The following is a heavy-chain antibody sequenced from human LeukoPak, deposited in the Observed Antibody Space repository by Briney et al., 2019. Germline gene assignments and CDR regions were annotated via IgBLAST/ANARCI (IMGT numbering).Heavy chain of an antibody. CDR2: ISSSSSYI. J-gene: IGHJ4*02. CDR1: GFTFSSYS. Sequence: PGGSLRLSCAASGFTFSSYSMNWVRQAPGEEREWVSSISSSSSYIYYADSVKGRFTISRDNAKNSLYLQMNSLRAEDTAVYYCARDSASASPLWAAYWGQGTLVTVSS. V-gene: IGHV3-21*01. D-gene: IGHD2-15*01. CDR3: ARDSASASPLWAAY.